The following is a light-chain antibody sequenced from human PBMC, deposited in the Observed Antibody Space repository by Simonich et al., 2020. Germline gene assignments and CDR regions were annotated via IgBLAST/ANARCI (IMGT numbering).Light chain of an antibody. CDR2: ASS. J-gene: IGKJ5*01. CDR1: QGIRSY. Sequence: IRMTQSPSSLSASTGDRVTITCRASQGIRSYLDWYQQKPGRAPKLLLYASSRLESGVPSRFSGSGSGTDYTLTISSLHPEDFATYYCQQYYSTPITFGQGTRLEIK. CDR3: QQYYSTPIT. V-gene: IGKV1-NL1*01.